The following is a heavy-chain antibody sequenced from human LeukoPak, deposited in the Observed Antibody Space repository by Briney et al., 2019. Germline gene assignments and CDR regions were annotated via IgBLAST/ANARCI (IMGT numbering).Heavy chain of an antibody. CDR3: ARSLWPEDY. J-gene: IGHJ4*02. D-gene: IGHD2-15*01. CDR2: VKQDGSEK. Sequence: PGGSLRLSCAASGFTFSSYAMSWVRQAPGKGLEWVANVKQDGSEKNYVDSVKGRFTISRDNAKNSLYLQMNSLRAEDTAIYYCARSLWPEDYWGQGILVTVSS. V-gene: IGHV3-7*01. CDR1: GFTFSSYA.